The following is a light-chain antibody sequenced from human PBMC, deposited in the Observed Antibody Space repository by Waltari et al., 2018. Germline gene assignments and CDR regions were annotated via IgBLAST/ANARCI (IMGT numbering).Light chain of an antibody. V-gene: IGKV3-20*01. CDR2: DVF. CDR1: QRLNKT. CDR3: QQCGSLPVT. J-gene: IGKJ4*01. Sequence: IVLTQSPAPLSLSPGERATLSCRASQRLNKTLAWYHQKPGQAPRLLIYDVFNRATDIPARFGGSGSGTEFSLTISRLEPEDFAVYYCQQCGSLPVTFGGGTRVEIK.